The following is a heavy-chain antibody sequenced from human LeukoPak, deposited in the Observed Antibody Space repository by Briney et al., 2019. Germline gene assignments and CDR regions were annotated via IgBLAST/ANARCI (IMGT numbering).Heavy chain of an antibody. D-gene: IGHD3-22*01. Sequence: PGGSLRLSCAASGFDVSSHFMSWVRQAPGKGLEWVSVIYNNGATYYADSVKGRFAISRDNAKNSVYLQMNSLRAEDTAVYYCARSYYDNSGSFGFWGQGTLVTVSS. V-gene: IGHV3-53*01. CDR1: GFDVSSHF. CDR3: ARSYYDNSGSFGF. J-gene: IGHJ4*02. CDR2: IYNNGAT.